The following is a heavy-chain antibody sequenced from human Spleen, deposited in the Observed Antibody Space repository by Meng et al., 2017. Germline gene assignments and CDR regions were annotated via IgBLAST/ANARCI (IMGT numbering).Heavy chain of an antibody. J-gene: IGHJ6*02. V-gene: IGHV3-48*03. D-gene: IGHD6-13*01. Sequence: GGSLRLSCAASGFTFSSYEMNWVRQAPGKGLEWLSHICYSDTTMSYADSVKGRFTSSRENAKNSLHLQMNSLRAEDTAVYYCARDRAEQQLDTTYYYYYGMDVWGQGTTVTVSS. CDR2: ICYSDTTM. CDR3: ARDRAEQQLDTTYYYYYGMDV. CDR1: GFTFSSYE.